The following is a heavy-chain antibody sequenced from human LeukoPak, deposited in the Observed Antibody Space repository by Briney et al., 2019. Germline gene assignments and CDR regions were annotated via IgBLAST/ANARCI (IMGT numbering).Heavy chain of an antibody. V-gene: IGHV1-18*01. CDR2: ISAYNGNT. Sequence: ASVKVYCKASGYTFTSYGISWVRQAPGQGLEWMGWISAYNGNTNYAQKLQGRVTMTTDTPTSTAYMELRSLRSDDTAVYYCARDFLSGSYYRGAFDIWGQGTMVTVSS. CDR3: ARDFLSGSYYRGAFDI. J-gene: IGHJ3*02. CDR1: GYTFTSYG. D-gene: IGHD1-26*01.